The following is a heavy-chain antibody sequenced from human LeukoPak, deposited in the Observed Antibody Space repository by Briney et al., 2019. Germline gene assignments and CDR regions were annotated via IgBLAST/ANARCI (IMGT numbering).Heavy chain of an antibody. Sequence: SETLSLTCTVSGGSISSGGYYWSWIRPHPGKGLEWIGYIYYSGSTYYNPSLKSRVTISVDTSKNQFSLKLSSVTAADTAVYYCARCPSALAFDYWGQGTLVTVSS. J-gene: IGHJ4*02. CDR1: GGSISSGGYY. V-gene: IGHV4-31*03. CDR2: IYYSGST. CDR3: ARCPSALAFDY. D-gene: IGHD6-25*01.